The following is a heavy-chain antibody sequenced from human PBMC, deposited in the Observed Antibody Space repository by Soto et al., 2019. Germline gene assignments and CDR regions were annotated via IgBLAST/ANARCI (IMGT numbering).Heavy chain of an antibody. Sequence: GGSLRLSCAASGFTFSSYAMHWVRQAPGKGLEWVAVISYDGSNKYYADSVKGRFTISRDNSKNTLYLQMNSLRAEDTAVYYCARDLGPTSGDYYYYYYMDVWGKGTTVSVS. V-gene: IGHV3-30*04. D-gene: IGHD4-17*01. CDR1: GFTFSSYA. J-gene: IGHJ6*03. CDR2: ISYDGSNK. CDR3: ARDLGPTSGDYYYYYYMDV.